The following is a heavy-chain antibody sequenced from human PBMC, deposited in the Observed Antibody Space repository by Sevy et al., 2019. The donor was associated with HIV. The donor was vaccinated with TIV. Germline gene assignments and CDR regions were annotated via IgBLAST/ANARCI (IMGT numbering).Heavy chain of an antibody. J-gene: IGHJ4*02. Sequence: GESLKISCEGSGYSFTSHWIGWVRHMPGKGLEWMGIIYPDDSETGYSPSFQGQVTFSADKSISTAYLQWSSLKASDTAMYYCAISRSGYFDSSGYYIYWGQGTMVTVSS. D-gene: IGHD3-22*01. V-gene: IGHV5-51*01. CDR2: IYPDDSET. CDR1: GYSFTSHW. CDR3: AISRSGYFDSSGYYIY.